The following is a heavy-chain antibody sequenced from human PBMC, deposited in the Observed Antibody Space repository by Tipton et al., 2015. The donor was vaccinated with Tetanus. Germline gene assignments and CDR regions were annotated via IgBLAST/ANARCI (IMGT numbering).Heavy chain of an antibody. CDR3: AKDDAGLAQRGEFYFDS. CDR2: ISYDGGNK. J-gene: IGHJ4*02. V-gene: IGHV3-30*18. Sequence: SLRLSCEASGFTFGRFGMHWVRQAPGKGLEWVAVISYDGGNKFYADSVQGRFTISRDNSKNTFYLEMHSLRSEDTAVYFCAKDDAGLAQRGEFYFDSWGQGTLVTVSS. CDR1: GFTFGRFG. D-gene: IGHD3/OR15-3a*01.